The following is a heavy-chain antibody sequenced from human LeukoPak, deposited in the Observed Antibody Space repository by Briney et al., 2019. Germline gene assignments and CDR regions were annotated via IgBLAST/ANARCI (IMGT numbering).Heavy chain of an antibody. CDR2: IYYSGST. D-gene: IGHD3-10*01. J-gene: IGHJ4*02. CDR3: ARHFVGSGSYYDY. CDR1: GGSISSYY. Sequence: SETLSLTCTVSGGSISSYYWSWIRQPPGQGLEWIGYIYYSGSTNYNPSLKSRVTISVDTSKNQFSLKLSSVTAADTAVYYCARHFVGSGSYYDYWGQGTLVTVSS. V-gene: IGHV4-59*08.